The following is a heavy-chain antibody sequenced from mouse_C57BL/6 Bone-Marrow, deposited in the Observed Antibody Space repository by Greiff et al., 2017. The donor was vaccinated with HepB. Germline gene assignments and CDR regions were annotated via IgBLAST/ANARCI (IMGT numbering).Heavy chain of an antibody. CDR2: IWWDDDE. Sequence: QVTLKVSGPGILQPFQTLSLTCSFSGFSLSTFGMGVGWIRQPSGKGLEWLAHIWWDDDEYYNPALKRRLTISKDTSKNQVVLKIANVDTADTATYYCARRGRPYYFDYWGQGTTLTVSS. V-gene: IGHV8-8*01. CDR1: GFSLSTFGMG. J-gene: IGHJ2*01. CDR3: ARRGRPYYFDY.